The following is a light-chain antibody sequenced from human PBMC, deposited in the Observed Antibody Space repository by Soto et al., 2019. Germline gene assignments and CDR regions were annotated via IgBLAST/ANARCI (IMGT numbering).Light chain of an antibody. CDR3: MQGTHLYT. J-gene: IGKJ2*01. CDR2: KVS. Sequence: DVVMTQSPLSLPVTLGQPASISCRSGQSLVHNDGYTYLSWFQQRPGQSPRRLISKVSNRDSGVPDRFSGSGSGTDFTLKISRVEAEDVGIYYCMQGTHLYTFGQGTKLEIK. V-gene: IGKV2-30*02. CDR1: QSLVHNDGYTY.